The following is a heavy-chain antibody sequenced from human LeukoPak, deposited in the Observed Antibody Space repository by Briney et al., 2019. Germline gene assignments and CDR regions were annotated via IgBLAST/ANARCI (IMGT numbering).Heavy chain of an antibody. CDR2: ISSSSSTI. CDR1: GFTFSSYS. D-gene: IGHD5-12*01. V-gene: IGHV3-48*01. Sequence: GGSLRLSCAASGFTFSSYSMNWVRQAPGKGLEWVSYISSSSSTIYYADSVKGRFTISRDNAKNSLYLQMNSLRAEDTAVYYCARERGYSGYALDYWGQGTLVTGSS. CDR3: ARERGYSGYALDY. J-gene: IGHJ4*02.